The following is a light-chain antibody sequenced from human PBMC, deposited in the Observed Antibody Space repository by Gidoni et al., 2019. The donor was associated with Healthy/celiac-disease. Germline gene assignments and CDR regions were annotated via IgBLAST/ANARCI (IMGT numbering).Light chain of an antibody. V-gene: IGKV4-1*01. Sequence: DIVMNQSPDSLAVSLGERATLNCKSSQSVLYSSNNKNYLAWYQQKPGQPPKLLIYWASTRESGVPDRFSGSGSGTDFTLTISSLQAEDVAVYYCQQYYSTPLTFGGGTKVEIK. CDR2: WAS. CDR1: QSVLYSSNNKNY. CDR3: QQYYSTPLT. J-gene: IGKJ4*01.